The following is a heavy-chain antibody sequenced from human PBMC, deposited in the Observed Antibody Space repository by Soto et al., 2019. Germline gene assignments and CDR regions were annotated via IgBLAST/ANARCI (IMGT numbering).Heavy chain of an antibody. Sequence: KPSGTLSLTCTASGVSVSSTGFYWAWIRQPPGKGLAWIGHVYYNGICCYNPTIKCRVSISLGASKNQFSLNLSSVTATDTAIYECARVGNTASEKYFIDFWGQGTLVTVSS. J-gene: IGHJ4*02. CDR3: ARVGNTASEKYFIDF. V-gene: IGHV4-39*07. D-gene: IGHD3-9*01. CDR1: GVSVSSTGFY. CDR2: VYYNGIC.